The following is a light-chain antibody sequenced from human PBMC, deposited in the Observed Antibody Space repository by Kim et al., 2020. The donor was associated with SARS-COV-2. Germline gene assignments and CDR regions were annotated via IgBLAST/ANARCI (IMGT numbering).Light chain of an antibody. CDR2: SNN. J-gene: IGLJ1*01. CDR3: AAWDDSLNGYA. Sequence: QSVLTQSPSASGNPGQRVTISCSGSNFNIGRNSVNWYQQLPGTAPKLLIYSNNQRPLGVPDRFSASKSGTSASLAISGLQSEDEADYYCAAWDDSLNGYAFATGTKVTVL. CDR1: NFNIGRNS. V-gene: IGLV1-44*01.